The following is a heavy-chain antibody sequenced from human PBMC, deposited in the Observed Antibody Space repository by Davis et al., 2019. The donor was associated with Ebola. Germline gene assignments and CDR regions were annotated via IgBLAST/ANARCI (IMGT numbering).Heavy chain of an antibody. CDR1: GFTFSSYG. CDR3: ARGALGVTTRHFDY. D-gene: IGHD4-17*01. V-gene: IGHV3-33*01. Sequence: GESLKISCAASGFTFSSYGMHWVRQAPGKGLEWVAVIWYDGSNKYYADSVKGRFTISRDNSNNTLYLQMSSLRVEDTAVYYCARGALGVTTRHFDYWGQGTLVTVSS. CDR2: IWYDGSNK. J-gene: IGHJ4*02.